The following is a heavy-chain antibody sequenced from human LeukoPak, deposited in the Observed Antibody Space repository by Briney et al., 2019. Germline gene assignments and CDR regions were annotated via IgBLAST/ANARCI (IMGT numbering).Heavy chain of an antibody. CDR3: ARDRSSSSSWYACYYYMDV. D-gene: IGHD6-13*01. Sequence: ASVKVSCKASGYTFTGYYMHWVRQAPGQGLEWMGWINPNSGGTNYAQKFQGRVTMTRDTSISTAYMELSRLRSDDTAVYYCARDRSSSSSWYACYYYMDVWGQGTTVTVSS. CDR2: INPNSGGT. V-gene: IGHV1-2*02. CDR1: GYTFTGYY. J-gene: IGHJ6*03.